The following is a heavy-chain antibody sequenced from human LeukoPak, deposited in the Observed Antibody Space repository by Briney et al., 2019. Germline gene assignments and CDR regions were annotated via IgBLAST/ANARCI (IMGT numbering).Heavy chain of an antibody. CDR3: ARSPTVGRQWDV. Sequence: GGSLRLSCAASGFTFNDYYMRWIRQAPGKGLEWVSYIISSGSTIDYADSVKGRFTISRDNAKNSLYLQMNSLRAEDTAVYYCARSPTVGRQWDVWGQGTTVTVSS. V-gene: IGHV3-11*01. CDR2: IISSGSTI. D-gene: IGHD4-23*01. CDR1: GFTFNDYY. J-gene: IGHJ6*02.